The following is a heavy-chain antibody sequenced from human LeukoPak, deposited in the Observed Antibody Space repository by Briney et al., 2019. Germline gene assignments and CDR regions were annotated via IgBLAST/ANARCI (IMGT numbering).Heavy chain of an antibody. V-gene: IGHV1-3*01. D-gene: IGHD2-2*01. CDR1: GYTFTSYA. CDR2: INAGNGNT. Sequence: ASVKVSCKASGYTFTSYAMHWVRQAPGQRLEWMGWINAGNGNTKYSQKFQGRVTITTDTSASTAYMELSSLRSEDTAVYYCARDGVCSSTSCYRYYYGMDVWGKGTTVTVSS. CDR3: ARDGVCSSTSCYRYYYGMDV. J-gene: IGHJ6*04.